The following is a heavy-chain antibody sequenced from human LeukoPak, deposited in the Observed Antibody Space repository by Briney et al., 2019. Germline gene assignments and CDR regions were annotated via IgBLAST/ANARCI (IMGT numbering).Heavy chain of an antibody. V-gene: IGHV3-23*01. Sequence: GGSLRLSCAASGFTFSSYAMSWVRQAPGKGLEWASAISGSGGSTYYADSVKGRFTISRDNSKNTLYLQMNSLRAEDTAVYYCAKEDVLGSNHYDSSGRFDYWGQGTLVTVSS. CDR2: ISGSGGST. J-gene: IGHJ4*02. CDR1: GFTFSSYA. D-gene: IGHD3-22*01. CDR3: AKEDVLGSNHYDSSGRFDY.